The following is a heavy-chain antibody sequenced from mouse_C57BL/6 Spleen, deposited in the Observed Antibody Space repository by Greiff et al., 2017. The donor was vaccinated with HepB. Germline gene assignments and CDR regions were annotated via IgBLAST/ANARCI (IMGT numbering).Heavy chain of an antibody. V-gene: IGHV1-61*01. Sequence: VQLQQPGAELVRPGSSVKLSCKASGYTFTSYWMDWVKQRPGQGLEWIGNIYPSDSETHYNQKFKDKATLTVDKSSSTAYMQLSSLTSEDSAVYYCARSDLPDYWGQGTTLTVSS. CDR3: ARSDLPDY. CDR1: GYTFTSYW. CDR2: IYPSDSET. J-gene: IGHJ2*01.